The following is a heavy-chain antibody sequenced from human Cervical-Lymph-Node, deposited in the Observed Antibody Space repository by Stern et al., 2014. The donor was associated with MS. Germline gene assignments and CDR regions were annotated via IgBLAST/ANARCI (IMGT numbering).Heavy chain of an antibody. CDR3: ARERGRAGPAMADY. CDR2: TNPNSGDS. D-gene: IGHD5-18*01. CDR1: GYSFTGNY. V-gene: IGHV1-2*06. J-gene: IGHJ4*02. Sequence: QVQLVKSGAEVKKPGASVKVSCKAAGYSFTGNYIHWLRQAPGQGLEWMGRTNPNSGDSNYALKFQGRVTMTRDTSISTAYMNLNRLGIDDTAVYYCARERGRAGPAMADYWGQGTLVTVSS.